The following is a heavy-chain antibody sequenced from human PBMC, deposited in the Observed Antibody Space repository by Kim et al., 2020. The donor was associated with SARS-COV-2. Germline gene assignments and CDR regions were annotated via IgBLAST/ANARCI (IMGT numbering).Heavy chain of an antibody. V-gene: IGHV4-59*01. Sequence: SETRSLTCSVSGGAIRGYYWAWIRQPPGKRLEWIGYVYHTGSTNYNPSLRGRVTISLDTSKRQVSLTLTSVIAADTAVYYCASTGVGAVGWFDPWGQGTLVSVSS. CDR2: VYHTGST. CDR1: GGAIRGYY. J-gene: IGHJ5*02. CDR3: ASTGVGAVGWFDP. D-gene: IGHD1-26*01.